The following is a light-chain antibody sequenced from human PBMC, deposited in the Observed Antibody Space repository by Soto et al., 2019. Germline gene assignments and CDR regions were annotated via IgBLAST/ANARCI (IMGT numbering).Light chain of an antibody. CDR3: QQRHNWPIT. CDR1: QTVRNNY. V-gene: IGKV3-11*01. CDR2: DTS. J-gene: IGKJ5*01. Sequence: EFVLTQSPGTLSLSPGERATLSCRASQTVRNNYLAWYQQKPGQAPRLLIYDTSNRATGIPARFSGSGSGTDFTLTISSLEPADFGVYYCQQRHNWPITFGQGTRLEI.